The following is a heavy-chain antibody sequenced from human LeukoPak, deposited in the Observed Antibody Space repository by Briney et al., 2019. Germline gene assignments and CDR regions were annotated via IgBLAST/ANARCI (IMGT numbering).Heavy chain of an antibody. CDR1: GGSISSYY. V-gene: IGHV4-4*07. CDR2: IYTSGST. Sequence: PSETLSLTCTVSGGSISSYYWSWIRQPAGKGLEWIGRIYTSGSTNYNPSLKSRVTMSVDTSKNQFSLKLSSATAADTAVYYCARVVVVAATLRYNWFDPWGQGTLVTVSS. J-gene: IGHJ5*02. CDR3: ARVVVVAATLRYNWFDP. D-gene: IGHD2-15*01.